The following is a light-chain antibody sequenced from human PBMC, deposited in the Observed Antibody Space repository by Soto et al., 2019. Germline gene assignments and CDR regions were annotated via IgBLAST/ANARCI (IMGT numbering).Light chain of an antibody. CDR1: QSISSW. CDR2: DAT. J-gene: IGKJ1*01. CDR3: QQDRS. V-gene: IGKV1-5*01. Sequence: DIQMTQPPSTLSAPVGDRVTITCRASQSISSWLAWYQQKPGKAPKLLIYDATSLESGVPSRFSGSGSGTEFTLTCSRPQPDEFATYFCQQDRSFGQGTKVEIK.